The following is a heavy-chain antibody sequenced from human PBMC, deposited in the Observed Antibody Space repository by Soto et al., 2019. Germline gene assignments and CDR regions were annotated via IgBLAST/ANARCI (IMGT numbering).Heavy chain of an antibody. CDR2: IFQSGST. CDR3: ARGRGRYSSGWSWFDR. D-gene: IGHD6-19*01. Sequence: SETLSLTCGVSGGTISSPDWWTWVRQPPGKGLEWIGEIFQSGSTNYTPSLGSRVTISVDKSKNQFSLTVTSVTAADTAVYFCARGRGRYSSGWSWFDRWGQGILVTVSS. J-gene: IGHJ5*02. CDR1: GGTISSPDW. V-gene: IGHV4-4*02.